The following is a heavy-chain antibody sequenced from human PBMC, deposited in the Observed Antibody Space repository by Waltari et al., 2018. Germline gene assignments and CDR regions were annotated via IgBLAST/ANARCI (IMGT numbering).Heavy chain of an antibody. D-gene: IGHD5-18*01. Sequence: QVQLQESGPGLVKPSETLSLTCTVSGGSISSYYWRWIRQPPGKGLEWIGYIYYSGSTNYNPSLKSRVTISVDTSKNQFSLKLSSVTAADTAVYYCARDAGRGYSYGVLGYWGQGTLVTVSS. CDR2: IYYSGST. J-gene: IGHJ4*02. V-gene: IGHV4-59*01. CDR1: GGSISSYY. CDR3: ARDAGRGYSYGVLGY.